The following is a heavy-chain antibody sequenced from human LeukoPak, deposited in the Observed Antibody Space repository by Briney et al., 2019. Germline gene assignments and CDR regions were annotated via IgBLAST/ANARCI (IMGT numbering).Heavy chain of an antibody. V-gene: IGHV1-8*01. CDR3: ARDSRLRLGELSSEIDY. D-gene: IGHD3-16*02. J-gene: IGHJ4*02. Sequence: GASVKVSRKTSGYTFTNYEINWVRQASGQGLEWMGWMNPNNDNTAYAQKFQGRVTMTRDTSISTAYMELSRLRSDDTAVYYCARDSRLRLGELSSEIDYWGQGTLVTVSS. CDR1: GYTFTNYE. CDR2: MNPNNDNT.